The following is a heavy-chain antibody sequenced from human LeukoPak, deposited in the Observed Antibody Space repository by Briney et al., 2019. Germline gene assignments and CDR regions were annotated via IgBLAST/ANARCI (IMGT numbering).Heavy chain of an antibody. CDR3: ATSNYDILTGYQDAFDI. D-gene: IGHD3-9*01. Sequence: GESLKISCKGSGYSFTSYWIGWVRQMPGKGLEWMGIIYPGDSDTRYSPSFQGQVTISADKSISTAYLQWSSLKASDTAMYYCATSNYDILTGYQDAFDIWGQGTMVTASS. V-gene: IGHV5-51*01. CDR2: IYPGDSDT. CDR1: GYSFTSYW. J-gene: IGHJ3*02.